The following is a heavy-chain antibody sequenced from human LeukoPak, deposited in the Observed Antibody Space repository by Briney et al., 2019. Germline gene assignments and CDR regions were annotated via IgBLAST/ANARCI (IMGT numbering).Heavy chain of an antibody. J-gene: IGHJ4*02. Sequence: PSETLSLTCAVYGGSFSGYYWSWIRQPPGKGLEWIGYVYSSGNTNYSPSLKSRVIISVDTSKNQFPLKLSSVTAADTAVYYCARGGVLLGIDYWGQGTLVTVSS. CDR2: VYSSGNT. D-gene: IGHD2-8*02. V-gene: IGHV4-59*01. CDR1: GGSFSGYY. CDR3: ARGGVLLGIDY.